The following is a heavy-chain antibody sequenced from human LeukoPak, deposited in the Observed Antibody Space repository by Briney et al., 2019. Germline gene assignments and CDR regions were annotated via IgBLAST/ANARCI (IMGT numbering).Heavy chain of an antibody. J-gene: IGHJ4*02. CDR1: GGSVSSGNYY. CDR3: ASDTGGGWNVD. V-gene: IGHV4-61*01. D-gene: IGHD1-1*01. Sequence: PSETLTLTCTVSGGSVSSGNYYWSWLPQPPGKGLEWIGYIYYSGSTNYNHSLKGRVTISVDTSKNQFSLKLSSVTAADTAVYYCASDTGGGWNVDWGQGTLVTVSS. CDR2: IYYSGST.